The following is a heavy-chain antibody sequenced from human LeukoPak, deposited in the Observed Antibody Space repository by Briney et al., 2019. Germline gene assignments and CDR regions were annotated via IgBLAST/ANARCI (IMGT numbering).Heavy chain of an antibody. CDR3: ARGYCSGSSCCSRTFGS. Sequence: PSETLSLTCTVSGGSVSIGSYYWNWIRQPPGKGLEWIGYIYYSGITNYNPSLKSRVTISVDTSNNQFSLKLTSVTAADTAVYYCARGYCSGSSCCSRTFGSWGQGTLVTVSS. V-gene: IGHV4-61*01. CDR2: IYYSGIT. J-gene: IGHJ5*01. CDR1: GGSVSIGSYY. D-gene: IGHD2-15*01.